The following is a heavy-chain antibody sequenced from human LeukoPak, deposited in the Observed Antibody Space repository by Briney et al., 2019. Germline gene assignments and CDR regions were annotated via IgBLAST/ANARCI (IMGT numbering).Heavy chain of an antibody. D-gene: IGHD6-13*01. Sequence: AGGSLRLSCAASGFTFSSYAMSWVRQAPGKGLEWVSAISGSGGSTYYADSVKGRFTISRNNSKNTLYLQMNSLRAEDTAVYYCAKDRRAAVAYFDYWGQGTLVTVSS. CDR2: ISGSGGST. CDR1: GFTFSSYA. J-gene: IGHJ4*02. V-gene: IGHV3-23*01. CDR3: AKDRRAAVAYFDY.